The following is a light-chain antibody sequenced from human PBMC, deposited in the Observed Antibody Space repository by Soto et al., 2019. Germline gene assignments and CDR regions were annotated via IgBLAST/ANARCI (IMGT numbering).Light chain of an antibody. CDR2: LNSDGSH. CDR3: QTWVGTDNVV. V-gene: IGLV4-69*01. CDR1: SGYSSYA. J-gene: IGLJ2*01. Sequence: QSVLTQSPSVSASLGASVKVTCTLSSGYSSYAIAWHQQQPEKGPQYLMKLNSDGSHNKGDGIPDRFSGSSSGAERYLTISSLQSGDEAEYYCQTWVGTDNVVFGGGTKVTVL.